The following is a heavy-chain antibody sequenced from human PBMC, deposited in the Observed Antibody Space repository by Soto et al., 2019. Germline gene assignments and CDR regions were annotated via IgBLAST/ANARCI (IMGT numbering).Heavy chain of an antibody. V-gene: IGHV1-69*13. Sequence: SVKGSCKASGGTFSSYAISWVRQAPGQGLEWMGGIIPIFGTANYAQKFQGRVTITADESTSTAYMELSSLRSEDTAVYYCARSYYDSSGYPDYWGQGTLVTVSS. D-gene: IGHD3-22*01. CDR2: IIPIFGTA. J-gene: IGHJ4*02. CDR1: GGTFSSYA. CDR3: ARSYYDSSGYPDY.